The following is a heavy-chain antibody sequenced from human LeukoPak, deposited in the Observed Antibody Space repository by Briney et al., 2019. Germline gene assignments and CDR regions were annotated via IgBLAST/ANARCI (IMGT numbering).Heavy chain of an antibody. CDR1: GYTFTGYH. CDR2: INPNSGDT. D-gene: IGHD1-26*01. J-gene: IGHJ4*02. V-gene: IGHV1-2*06. CDR3: TIVGPYIPLDY. Sequence: ASVKVSCKASGYTFTGYHMHWVRQAPGQGLEWMGRINPNSGDTNYAQKFQGRVTMTRDTSISTAYMELSRLRSDDTAVYYCTIVGPYIPLDYWGQGTLVTVSS.